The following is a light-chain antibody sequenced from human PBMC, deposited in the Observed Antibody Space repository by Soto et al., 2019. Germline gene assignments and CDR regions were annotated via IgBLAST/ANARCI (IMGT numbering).Light chain of an antibody. CDR2: AAS. CDR1: QSISTY. V-gene: IGKV1-39*01. Sequence: DIQMTQSPSSLSASVGDRVTITCRASQSISTYVNLYQQEPGKAPNLLIYAASSLQSGVPSRFSGSGSGTDFTLTISSLQPEDFATYYCQQSHSLPYTFGQGTKLEIK. CDR3: QQSHSLPYT. J-gene: IGKJ2*01.